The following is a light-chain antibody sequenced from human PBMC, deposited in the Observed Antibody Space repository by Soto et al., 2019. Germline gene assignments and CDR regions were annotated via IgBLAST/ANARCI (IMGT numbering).Light chain of an antibody. V-gene: IGLV2-11*01. Sequence: QSALTQPRSVSGSPGQSVTISCTGTSSDVGTYKYVSWYQNQPGTAPKLIIYDVTKRPSGVPDRFSGSKSGDTASLTISGLQAEDEADYYCCSYAGSYTYVFGTGTKDRP. J-gene: IGLJ1*01. CDR3: CSYAGSYTYV. CDR1: SSDVGTYKY. CDR2: DVT.